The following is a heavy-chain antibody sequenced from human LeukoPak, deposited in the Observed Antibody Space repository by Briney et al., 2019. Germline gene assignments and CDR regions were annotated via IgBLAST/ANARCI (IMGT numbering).Heavy chain of an antibody. CDR3: ARGELMITFGGVIVAQFDY. V-gene: IGHV1-18*01. J-gene: IGHJ4*02. CDR1: GYTFTSYG. CDR2: ISAYNGNT. D-gene: IGHD3-16*02. Sequence: ASVKVSCKASGYTFTSYGISWVRQAPGQGLEWMGWISAYNGNTNYAQKLQGRVTMTTDTSTCTAYMELRSLRSDDTAVYYCARGELMITFGGVIVAQFDYWGQGTLVTVSS.